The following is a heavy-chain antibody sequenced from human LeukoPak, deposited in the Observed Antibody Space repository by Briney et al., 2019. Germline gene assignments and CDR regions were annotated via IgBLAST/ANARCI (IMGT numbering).Heavy chain of an antibody. Sequence: SVKVSCKASGGTFSSYAISWVRQAPGQGLEWMGRIIPIFGIANYAQKFQGRVTITADKSTSTAYMELCSLRSEDTAVYYCARVRYYDSSGDPFDYWGQGTLVTVSS. CDR3: ARVRYYDSSGDPFDY. J-gene: IGHJ4*02. CDR1: GGTFSSYA. V-gene: IGHV1-69*04. CDR2: IIPIFGIA. D-gene: IGHD3-22*01.